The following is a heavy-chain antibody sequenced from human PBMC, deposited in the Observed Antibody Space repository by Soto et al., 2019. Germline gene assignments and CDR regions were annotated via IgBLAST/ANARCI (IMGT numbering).Heavy chain of an antibody. V-gene: IGHV3-30*18. J-gene: IGHJ3*02. CDR1: GFTFSSYG. CDR3: AKVPTYYYDSSGYRSDAFDI. CDR2: ISYDGSNK. D-gene: IGHD3-22*01. Sequence: PGGSLRLSSAASGFTFSSYGMHWVRQAPGKGLEWVAVISYDGSNKYYADSVKGRFTISRDNSKNTLYLQMNSLRAEDTAVYYCAKVPTYYYDSSGYRSDAFDIWGQGTMVTVSS.